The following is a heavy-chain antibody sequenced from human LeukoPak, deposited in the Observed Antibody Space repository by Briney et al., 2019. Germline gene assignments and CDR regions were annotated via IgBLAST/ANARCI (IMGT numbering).Heavy chain of an antibody. J-gene: IGHJ4*02. V-gene: IGHV4-34*01. CDR3: ARFSQYYDSPTHYLDY. D-gene: IGHD2/OR15-2a*01. CDR2: INHSGST. CDR1: GGSFSGYY. Sequence: SETLSLTCAVYGGSFSGYYWSWIRQPPGKGLEWIGEINHSGSTNYNPSLKSRVTISVDTSKNQFSLRLNSVTAADTAVYYCARFSQYYDSPTHYLDYWGQGILVTVSS.